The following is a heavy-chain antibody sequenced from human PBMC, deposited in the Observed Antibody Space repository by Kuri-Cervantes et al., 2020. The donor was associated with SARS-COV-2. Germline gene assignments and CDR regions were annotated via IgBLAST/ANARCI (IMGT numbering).Heavy chain of an antibody. CDR3: ARGFSAVVVAHWYFDL. CDR2: INHSGST. CDR1: GGSFSGYY. V-gene: IGHV4-34*01. D-gene: IGHD3-22*01. Sequence: SETLSLTCAVYGGSFSGYYWSWIRQPPGKGLEWNGEINHSGSTNYNPSLKSRVTISVDTSKNQFSLKLSSVTAADTAVYYCARGFSAVVVAHWYFDLWGRGTLVTVSS. J-gene: IGHJ2*01.